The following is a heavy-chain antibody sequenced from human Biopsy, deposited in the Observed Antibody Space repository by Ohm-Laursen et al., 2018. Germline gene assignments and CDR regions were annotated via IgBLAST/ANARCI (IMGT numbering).Heavy chain of an antibody. CDR3: AKDLSVYYYYGIDV. CDR1: GFTFRTYS. J-gene: IGHJ6*02. V-gene: IGHV3-30*18. Sequence: SLRLSCAASGFTFRTYSMHWVRLAPGKGLEWVAVISYDQITKHYADSVRGRFTISRDNSKNTLYLQVNSLRAEDTAVYYCAKDLSVYYYYGIDVWGQGTTVTVSS. D-gene: IGHD5/OR15-5a*01. CDR2: ISYDQITK.